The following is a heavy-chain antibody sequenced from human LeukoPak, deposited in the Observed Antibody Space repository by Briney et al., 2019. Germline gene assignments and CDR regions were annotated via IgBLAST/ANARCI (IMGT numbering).Heavy chain of an antibody. V-gene: IGHV3-7*01. D-gene: IGHD3-9*01. Sequence: GGSLRLSCAASGFTFSSYWMSWVRQAPGKGLEWVANIKQDGSEKYYVDSVKGRFTISRDNAKNSLYLQMNSLRAEDTAVYYCARDHPSGYDILTGYNYYYGMDVWGQGTTVTVSS. CDR2: IKQDGSEK. J-gene: IGHJ6*02. CDR1: GFTFSSYW. CDR3: ARDHPSGYDILTGYNYYYGMDV.